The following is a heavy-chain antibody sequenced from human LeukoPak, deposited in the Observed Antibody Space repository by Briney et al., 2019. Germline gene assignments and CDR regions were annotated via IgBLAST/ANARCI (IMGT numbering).Heavy chain of an antibody. CDR1: GFTFSSYW. CDR2: INSDGSST. CDR3: ARTPYTIGTYGDYVGPGAFDI. V-gene: IGHV3-74*01. Sequence: PGGSLRLSCAASGFTFSSYWMHWVRQAPGKGLVWISRINSDGSSTIYADSVKGRFTMSRDNAKNTLFLQMNSLRAEDTAVYYCARTPYTIGTYGDYVGPGAFDIWGQGTMVTVSS. D-gene: IGHD4-17*01. J-gene: IGHJ3*02.